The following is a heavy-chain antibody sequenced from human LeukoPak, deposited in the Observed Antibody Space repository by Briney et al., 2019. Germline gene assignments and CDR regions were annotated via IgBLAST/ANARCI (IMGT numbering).Heavy chain of an antibody. D-gene: IGHD6-13*01. Sequence: GGSLRLSCAASGFTFSSYAMCWVRQAPGKGLEWVSAISGSGGSTYYADSVKGRFTISRDNSKNTLYLQMNSLRAEDTAVYYCARFSGIWNGYSSSWYPDPWGQGTLVTVSS. J-gene: IGHJ5*02. V-gene: IGHV3-23*01. CDR2: ISGSGGST. CDR3: ARFSGIWNGYSSSWYPDP. CDR1: GFTFSSYA.